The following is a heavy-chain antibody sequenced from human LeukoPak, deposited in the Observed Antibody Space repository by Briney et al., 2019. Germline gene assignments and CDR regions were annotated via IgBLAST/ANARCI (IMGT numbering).Heavy chain of an antibody. CDR1: GFTFSSDA. J-gene: IGHJ4*02. Sequence: GGSLRLSCAPCGFTFSSDAMSWVGQGQGKGLEWVWAISGSCGSTYYADSVKGRFNILRDHAKNTLYLEMNITRSDDPAVYYCSKVRVGATIICSPVLPPPFDYWGPGTLVTVSS. D-gene: IGHD3-22*01. V-gene: IGHV3-23*01. CDR2: ISGSCGST. CDR3: SKVRVGATIICSPVLPPPFDY.